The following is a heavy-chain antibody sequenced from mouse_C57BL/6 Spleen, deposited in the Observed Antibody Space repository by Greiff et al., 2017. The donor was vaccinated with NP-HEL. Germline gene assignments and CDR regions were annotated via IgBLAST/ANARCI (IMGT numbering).Heavy chain of an antibody. CDR3: ARGRGYHVGRYYAMDY. CDR1: GYTFTDYY. D-gene: IGHD2-2*01. V-gene: IGHV1-26*01. Sequence: EVQLQQSGPELVKPGASVKISCKASGYTFTDYYMNWVKQSHGKSLEWIGDINPNNGGTSYNQKFKGKATLTVDKSSSTAYMELRSLTSEDSAVYYCARGRGYHVGRYYAMDYWGQGTSVTVSS. CDR2: INPNNGGT. J-gene: IGHJ4*01.